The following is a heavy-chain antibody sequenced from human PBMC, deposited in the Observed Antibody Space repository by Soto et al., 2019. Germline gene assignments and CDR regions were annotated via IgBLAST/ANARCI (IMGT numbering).Heavy chain of an antibody. Sequence: KGSGECSGYSFTSYWIGWLRQMPGKGLEWMGIIYPGDSDTRYSPSFQGQVTISADKSISNAYLQWSSLKASDTAMYYCARRVAINFGMDVWGQGTTVTVYS. CDR3: ARRVAINFGMDV. CDR1: GYSFTSYW. J-gene: IGHJ6*02. CDR2: IYPGDSDT. V-gene: IGHV5-51*01. D-gene: IGHD5-12*01.